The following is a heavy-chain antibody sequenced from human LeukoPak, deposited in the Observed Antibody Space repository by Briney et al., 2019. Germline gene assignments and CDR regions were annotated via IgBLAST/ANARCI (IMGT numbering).Heavy chain of an antibody. CDR1: GFTVSSNY. CDR2: IYSGGST. D-gene: IGHD3-10*01. V-gene: IGHV3-66*01. J-gene: IGHJ4*02. CDR3: ARDSYYYGSGSY. Sequence: GGSLRLSCAASGFTVSSNYMSCVRQAPGKGLEWVSVIYSGGSTYYADSVKGRFTISRDNSKNTLYLQMNSLRAEDTAVYYCARDSYYYGSGSYWGQGTLVTVSS.